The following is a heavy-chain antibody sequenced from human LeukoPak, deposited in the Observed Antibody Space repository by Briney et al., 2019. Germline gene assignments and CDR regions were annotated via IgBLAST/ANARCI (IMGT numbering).Heavy chain of an antibody. CDR2: IYYSGNT. Sequence: SETLSLTCTVSGGSISSSGYHWGWIRQPPGTGLEWIGSIYYSGNTYYNPSLTSRVTISLDTSKNQFSLKGSSVTAADTAVYYCARGDCSGSICYSPMDVWGTGTTVTVSS. D-gene: IGHD2-21*01. CDR1: GGSISSSGYH. J-gene: IGHJ6*03. V-gene: IGHV4-39*07. CDR3: ARGDCSGSICYSPMDV.